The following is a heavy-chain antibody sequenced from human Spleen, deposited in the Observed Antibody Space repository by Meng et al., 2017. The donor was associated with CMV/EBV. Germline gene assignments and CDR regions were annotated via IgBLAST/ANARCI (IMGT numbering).Heavy chain of an antibody. J-gene: IGHJ4*02. V-gene: IGHV3-11*04. Sequence: GESLKISCAASGFTVSSNYMSWVRQAPGKGLEWVSIISGSGSSTYYADSVKGRFTISRDNAKNSLYLQMNSLRAEDTAVYYCARGSRESIAGSDYWGQGTLVTVSS. CDR3: ARGSRESIAGSDY. CDR1: GFTVSSNY. D-gene: IGHD6-6*01. CDR2: ISGSGSST.